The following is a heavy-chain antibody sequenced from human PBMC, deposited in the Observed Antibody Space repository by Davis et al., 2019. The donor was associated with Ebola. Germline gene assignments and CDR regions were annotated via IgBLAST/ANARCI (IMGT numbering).Heavy chain of an antibody. Sequence: SETLSLTCTVSGGSFSTSYWTWIRQPPGKGLEWIGHISYGVTTSYNSSLRSRVTISTDSSKNQFSLRLSSVTAAGTAVYYCAKENGGTGMTYPMDYWGQGILVTVYS. CDR2: ISYGVTT. J-gene: IGHJ4*02. V-gene: IGHV4-59*12. CDR3: AKENGGTGMTYPMDY. CDR1: GGSFSTSY. D-gene: IGHD1-20*01.